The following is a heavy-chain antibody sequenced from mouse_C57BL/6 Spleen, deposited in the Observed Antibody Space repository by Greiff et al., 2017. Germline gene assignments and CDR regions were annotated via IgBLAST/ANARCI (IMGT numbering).Heavy chain of an antibody. J-gene: IGHJ4*01. CDR3: ARGEQDYAMDY. Sequence: EVQLQQSGPGLVKPSQSLSLTCSVTGYSITSGYYWNWIRQFPGNKLEWMGYISYDGSNNYNPSLKNRISITRDTSKNQFFLKLNSVTTEDTATYYCARGEQDYAMDYWGQGTSVTVSS. V-gene: IGHV3-6*01. CDR2: ISYDGSN. CDR1: GYSITSGYY.